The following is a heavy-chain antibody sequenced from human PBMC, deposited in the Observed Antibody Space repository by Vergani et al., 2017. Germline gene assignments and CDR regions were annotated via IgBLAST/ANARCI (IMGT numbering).Heavy chain of an antibody. V-gene: IGHV3-23*04. CDR1: GFTFSSYA. CDR3: AKVWSDYDILTGYFRFDY. Sequence: EVQMVESGGGLVKPGGSLRLSCAASGFTFSSYAMSWVRQAPGKGLEWVSAISGSGGSTYYADSVKGRFTISRDNSKNTLYLQMNSLRAEDTAVYYCAKVWSDYDILTGYFRFDYWGQGTLVTVSS. CDR2: ISGSGGST. J-gene: IGHJ4*02. D-gene: IGHD3-9*01.